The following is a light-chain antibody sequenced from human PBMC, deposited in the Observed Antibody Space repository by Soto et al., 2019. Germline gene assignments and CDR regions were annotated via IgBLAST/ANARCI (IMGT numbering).Light chain of an antibody. CDR2: RTS. CDR3: QQYDSSPRT. CDR1: QSVSSSY. V-gene: IGKV3-20*01. J-gene: IGKJ1*01. Sequence: EIVLTQSPGTLSLSPGERATLSCRASQSVSSSYLAWYQQKPGQAPRLLICRTSNRATGIPDRFSGSGSGTDFTLTISRLEPEDFAVYWCQQYDSSPRTFGQGTKVDIK.